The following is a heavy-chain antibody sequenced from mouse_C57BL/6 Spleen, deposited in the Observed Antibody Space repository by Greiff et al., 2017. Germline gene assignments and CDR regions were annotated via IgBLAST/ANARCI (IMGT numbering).Heavy chain of an antibody. CDR2: IYPGSGST. CDR3: ARWSIYYDYDGDY. Sequence: VQLKEPGAELVKPGASVKMSCKASGYTFTSYWITWVKQRPGQGLEWIGDIYPGSGSTNYNEKFKSKATLTVDTSSSTAYMQLSSLTSEDSAVYYCARWSIYYDYDGDYWGQGTTLTVSS. J-gene: IGHJ2*01. D-gene: IGHD2-4*01. CDR1: GYTFTSYW. V-gene: IGHV1-55*01.